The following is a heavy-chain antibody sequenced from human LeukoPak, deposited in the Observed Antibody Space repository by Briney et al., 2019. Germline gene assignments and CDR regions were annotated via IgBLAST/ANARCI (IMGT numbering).Heavy chain of an antibody. J-gene: IGHJ4*02. CDR3: AKGGSSRSGFDY. CDR1: GFTFRSYW. Sequence: PGGSLRLSCAASGFTFRSYWMHWVRQAPGKGLVWVSRINSDGSSTSYADSVKGRYTISRDNAKNTLYLQMNSLRAEDTAVYYCAKGGSSRSGFDYWGQGTLVTVSS. V-gene: IGHV3-74*01. D-gene: IGHD6-13*01. CDR2: INSDGSST.